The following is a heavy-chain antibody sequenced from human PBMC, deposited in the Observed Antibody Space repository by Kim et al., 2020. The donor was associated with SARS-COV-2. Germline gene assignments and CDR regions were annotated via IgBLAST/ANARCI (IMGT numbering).Heavy chain of an antibody. CDR2: ISGSGGST. CDR1: GFTFSSYA. J-gene: IGHJ4*02. Sequence: GGSLRLSCAASGFTFSSYAMSWVRQAPGKGLEWVSAISGSGGSTYYADSVKGRFTISRDNSKNTLYLQMNSLRAEDTAVYYCAKGERGITMIVVVIPHLYYFGYWGQGTLVTVSS. D-gene: IGHD3-22*01. V-gene: IGHV3-23*01. CDR3: AKGERGITMIVVVIPHLYYFGY.